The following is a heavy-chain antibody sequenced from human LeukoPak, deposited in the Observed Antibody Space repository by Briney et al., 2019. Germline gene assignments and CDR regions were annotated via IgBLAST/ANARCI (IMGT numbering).Heavy chain of an antibody. J-gene: IGHJ4*02. D-gene: IGHD6-13*01. V-gene: IGHV1-18*01. CDR1: GYTFTSYG. CDR3: ATTRWEYSSSWYPFDY. CDR2: ISAYNGNT. Sequence: ASVKVSCKASGYTFTSYGISWVRQAPGQGLEWMGWISAYNGNTNYAQKLQGRVTMTTDTSTSTACMELRSLRSDDTAVYYCATTRWEYSSSWYPFDYWGQGTLVTVSS.